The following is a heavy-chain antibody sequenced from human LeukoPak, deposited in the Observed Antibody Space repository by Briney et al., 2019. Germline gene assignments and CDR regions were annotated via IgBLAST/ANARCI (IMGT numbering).Heavy chain of an antibody. CDR2: IIPIFGTA. Sequence: GASVKVSCKASGGTFSSYAISWVRQAPGQGLEWMGGIIPIFGTANYAQKFQGRVTITADKSASTAYMELSSLRSEDTAVYYCASGAAAGNFDYWGQGTLVTVSS. V-gene: IGHV1-69*06. J-gene: IGHJ4*02. CDR3: ASGAAAGNFDY. CDR1: GGTFSSYA. D-gene: IGHD6-13*01.